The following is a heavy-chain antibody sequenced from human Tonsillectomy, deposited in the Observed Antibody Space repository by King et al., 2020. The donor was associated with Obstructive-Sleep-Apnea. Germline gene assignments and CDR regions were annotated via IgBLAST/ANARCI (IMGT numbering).Heavy chain of an antibody. V-gene: IGHV3-48*04. Sequence: VQLVESGGGLVQSGGSLRLSCAASGFTFSTYSVNWVRQAPGKGLEWISYISSSSGTIYYADSVKGRFTISRDNAKNSLYLQMNRLRAEDTAVYYCAALGAIVNRDAFAIWCQGTVVTVSS. CDR1: GFTFSTYS. CDR3: AALGAIVNRDAFAI. D-gene: IGHD1-26*01. CDR2: ISSSSGTI. J-gene: IGHJ3*02.